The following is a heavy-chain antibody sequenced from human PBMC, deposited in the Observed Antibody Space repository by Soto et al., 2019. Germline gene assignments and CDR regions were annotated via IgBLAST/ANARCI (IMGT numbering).Heavy chain of an antibody. CDR3: ARHHRPTTSENWFDP. D-gene: IGHD5-12*01. V-gene: IGHV1-18*01. CDR2: ISTYSWDT. CDR1: GYTFFTYD. J-gene: IGHJ5*02. Sequence: ASVKVSCKASGYTFFTYDISWVRQAPGQGRDGMGWISTYSWDTKYAQKFQGRVTMTTDTSTTTAYLELRSLRSDDTAVYYCARHHRPTTSENWFDPWGQGTLVTVSS.